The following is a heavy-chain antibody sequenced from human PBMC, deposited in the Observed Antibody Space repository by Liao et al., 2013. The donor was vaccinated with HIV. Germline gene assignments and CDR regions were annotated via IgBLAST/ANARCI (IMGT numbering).Heavy chain of an antibody. V-gene: IGHV4-59*01. CDR3: ARGSTVTRTPFDS. J-gene: IGHJ4*02. Sequence: QVQLQESGSGLVKPSETLSLTCTVSGGSISSYYWSWIRQPPGKGLEWIGYIYYSGSTNYNPSLKSRVTISVDTSKNQFSLKLSSVTAADTAVYFCARGSTVTRTPFDSWGQGTLVTVSS. D-gene: IGHD4-17*01. CDR1: GGSISSYY. CDR2: IYYSGST.